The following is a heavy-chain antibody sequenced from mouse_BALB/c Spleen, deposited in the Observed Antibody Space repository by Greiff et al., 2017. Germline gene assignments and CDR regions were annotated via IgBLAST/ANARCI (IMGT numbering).Heavy chain of an antibody. CDR1: GFTFSSYA. CDR3: ARGRYYGSSCYFDY. Sequence: EVQRVESGGGLVKPGGSLKLSCAASGFTFSSYAMSWVRQTPEKRLEWVASISSGGSTYYPDSVKGRFTISRDNARNILYLQMSSLRSEDTAMYYGARGRYYGSSCYFDYWGQGTTLTVSS. CDR2: ISSGGST. D-gene: IGHD1-1*01. V-gene: IGHV5-6-5*01. J-gene: IGHJ2*01.